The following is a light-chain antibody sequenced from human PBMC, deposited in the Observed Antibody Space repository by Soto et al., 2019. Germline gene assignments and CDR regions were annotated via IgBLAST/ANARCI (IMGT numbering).Light chain of an antibody. Sequence: QSVLTQPPSASGAPGQRVTISCSGSSSDIGSHSVNWYQQLPRTAPKLLIYDNNQRPSGVPDRFSGSQSGTSGSLAISGLQSEDEADYYCATWDDSQYVFGTGTKLTVL. CDR2: DNN. CDR1: SSDIGSHS. V-gene: IGLV1-44*01. CDR3: ATWDDSQYV. J-gene: IGLJ1*01.